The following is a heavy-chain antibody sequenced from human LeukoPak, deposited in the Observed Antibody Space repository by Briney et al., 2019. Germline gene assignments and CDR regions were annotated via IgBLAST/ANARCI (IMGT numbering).Heavy chain of an antibody. D-gene: IGHD1-14*01. CDR2: VNSEGSRT. Sequence: GGSLRLSCAAPGINIRSNWMHWVRQAPGTGLVWVARVNSEGSRTTYADSVKGRFTISRDNAKNILYLQMHGLRAEDTAVYYCAKDAPTGRTKFEHWGQGTLVTVSS. CDR1: GINIRSNW. CDR3: AKDAPTGRTKFEH. J-gene: IGHJ1*01. V-gene: IGHV3-74*01.